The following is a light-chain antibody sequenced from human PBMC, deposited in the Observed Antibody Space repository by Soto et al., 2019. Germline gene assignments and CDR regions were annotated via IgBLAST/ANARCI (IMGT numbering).Light chain of an antibody. CDR1: QSVSSN. Sequence: EIILTQSPDTLSLSPGERATLSCRASQSVSSNLAWYQQKPGQAPRLLIYGASTRATGIPARFSGSGSGTEFTLTISSLQPEDFATYYCQQSYRTPTFGQGTRLEI. CDR3: QQSYRTPT. CDR2: GAS. V-gene: IGKV3-15*01. J-gene: IGKJ5*01.